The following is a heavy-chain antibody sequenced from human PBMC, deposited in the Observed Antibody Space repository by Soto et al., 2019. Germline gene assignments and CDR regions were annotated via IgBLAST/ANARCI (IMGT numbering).Heavy chain of an antibody. CDR2: IYPGDSDT. Sequence: GESLKISCKASGYSFSTYWIGWVRQMPGKGLEWMGIIYPGDSDTKYSPSLQGQVTISADTSISTAYLQWTSLKASDTAMYYCARHFPPEMATIKAAYYYYVMAVWGQGTTVTVSS. CDR1: GYSFSTYW. CDR3: ARHFPPEMATIKAAYYYYVMAV. V-gene: IGHV5-51*01. J-gene: IGHJ6*02. D-gene: IGHD5-12*01.